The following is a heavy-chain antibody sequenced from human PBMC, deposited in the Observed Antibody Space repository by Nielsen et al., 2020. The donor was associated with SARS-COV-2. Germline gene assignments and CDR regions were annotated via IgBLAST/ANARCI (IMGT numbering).Heavy chain of an antibody. J-gene: IGHJ6*02. D-gene: IGHD3-3*01. V-gene: IGHV4-31*02. Sequence: WVRQHPGKGLEWIGYIYYSGSTYYNPSLKSRVTISVDTSKNQFSLKLSSVTAADTAVYYCARLPRDTIFGVVKYGMDVWGQGTTVTVSS. CDR2: IYYSGST. CDR3: ARLPRDTIFGVVKYGMDV.